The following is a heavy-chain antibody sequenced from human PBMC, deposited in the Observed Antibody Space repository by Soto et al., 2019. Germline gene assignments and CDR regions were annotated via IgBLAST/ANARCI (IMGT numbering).Heavy chain of an antibody. J-gene: IGHJ3*02. CDR3: ARDTETLGPRANDALDI. V-gene: IGHV1-3*01. Sequence: QAQLVQSGAEMKKPGASVKVSCKAAGYTFSTYTMNWGRQAPGQSLEWIGCINAGSGNTKYSQNFQGRVSITRDTSASTVYMELTGLKSEDTAVYYCARDTETLGPRANDALDIWGQGTMVTVSS. CDR1: GYTFSTYT. CDR2: INAGSGNT. D-gene: IGHD3-3*02.